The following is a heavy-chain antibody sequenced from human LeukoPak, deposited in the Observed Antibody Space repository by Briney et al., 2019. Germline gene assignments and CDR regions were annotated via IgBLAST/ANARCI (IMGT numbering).Heavy chain of an antibody. CDR1: GGTFSSYA. CDR3: ARQGGYCWYYYYYYMDG. CDR2: IIPIFGTA. Sequence: SVKVSCKASGGTFSSYAISWVRDAPGQGLEWMGRIIPIFGTANYAQKFQGRVTITTDESTSTAYMELSSLRSEDTAVYFCARQGGYCWYYYYYYMDGSLKGTTVTDS. J-gene: IGHJ6*03. D-gene: IGHD3-22*01. V-gene: IGHV1-69*05.